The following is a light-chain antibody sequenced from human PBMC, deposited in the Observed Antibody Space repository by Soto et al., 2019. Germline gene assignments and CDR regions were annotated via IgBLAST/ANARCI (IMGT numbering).Light chain of an antibody. J-gene: IGLJ1*01. CDR1: RSDIGNYNR. CDR3: NAQTSANTYV. V-gene: IGLV2-14*01. Sequence: QSVLTQPASVSGSPGQSITISCTGTRSDIGNYNRVSWYQQHPGKAPKLMIYAVADRPSGVPNRFSGSKSGNTASLTISPLQAEDEADYYCNAQTSANTYVFGTGTKATVL. CDR2: AVA.